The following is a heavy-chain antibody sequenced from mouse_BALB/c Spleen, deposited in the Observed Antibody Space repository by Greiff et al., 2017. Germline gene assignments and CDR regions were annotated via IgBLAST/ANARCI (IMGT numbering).Heavy chain of an antibody. V-gene: IGHV3-1*02. CDR3: ASTQLGRWYFDG. J-gene: IGHJ1*01. Sequence: EVQLQQSGPDLVKPSQSLLLTCTVTGYSLTSGYCWHWIRQFPGNKLEWMGYIHYSSSTNYNPSLKSRISITRDTSKNQFILQLNSVTTEDTATYYSASTQLGRWYFDGWGAETTVTVAS. CDR2: IHYSSST. D-gene: IGHD4-1*02. CDR1: GYSLTSGYC.